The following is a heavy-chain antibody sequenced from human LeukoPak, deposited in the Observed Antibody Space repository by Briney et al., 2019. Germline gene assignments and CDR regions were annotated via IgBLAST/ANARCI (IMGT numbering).Heavy chain of an antibody. V-gene: IGHV4-31*03. CDR2: IYYSGST. J-gene: IGHJ6*03. D-gene: IGHD3-3*01. CDR1: GVSISSGGYY. Sequence: KPSQTLSLTCTVSGVSISSGGYYWRWLRQHPGKGLEWIGYIYYSGSTYYNPSLKSRVTISVDTSKNQFSLKLSSVTAADTAVYYCARVITIFGVVIPAYYMDVWGKGTTVTVSS. CDR3: ARVITIFGVVIPAYYMDV.